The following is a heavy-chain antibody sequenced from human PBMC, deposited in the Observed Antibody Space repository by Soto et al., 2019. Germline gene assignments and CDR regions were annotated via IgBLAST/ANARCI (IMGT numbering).Heavy chain of an antibody. CDR1: GYTFTSYA. J-gene: IGHJ5*02. D-gene: IGHD7-27*01. Sequence: ASVKVSCKASGYTFTSYAMHWVRQAPGQRLEWMGWTNAGNGNTKYSQKFQGRVTITRDTSASTAYMELSSLRSEDTAVYYCARYWGTTSPRNWFDPWGQGTLVTVSS. CDR2: TNAGNGNT. V-gene: IGHV1-3*01. CDR3: ARYWGTTSPRNWFDP.